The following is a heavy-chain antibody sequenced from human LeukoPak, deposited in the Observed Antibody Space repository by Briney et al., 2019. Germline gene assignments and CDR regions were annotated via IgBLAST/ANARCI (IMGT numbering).Heavy chain of an antibody. Sequence: PGGSLRLSCAASGFTFSSYAMHWVRRAPGKGLEYVSAISSNGGSTYYANSVKGRFTISRDNSKNTLYLQMGSLRAEDMAVYYCARFYGRLDYWGQGTLVTVSS. CDR1: GFTFSSYA. D-gene: IGHD3-10*02. CDR2: ISSNGGST. CDR3: ARFYGRLDY. V-gene: IGHV3-64*01. J-gene: IGHJ4*02.